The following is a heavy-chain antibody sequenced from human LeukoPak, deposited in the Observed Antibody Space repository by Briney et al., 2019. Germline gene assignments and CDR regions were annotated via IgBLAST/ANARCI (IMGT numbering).Heavy chain of an antibody. V-gene: IGHV4-34*01. CDR2: INHSGST. J-gene: IGHJ6*02. CDR1: GGSINSYY. D-gene: IGHD2-21*02. Sequence: SETLSLTCTVSGGSINSYYWSWIRQPPGKGLEWIGEINHSGSTNYNPSLKSRVTISVDTSKNQFSLKLSSVTAADTAVYYCARRRSGHIVVVTAIRPELPPNDYYGMDVWGQGTTVTVSS. CDR3: ARRRSGHIVVVTAIRPELPPNDYYGMDV.